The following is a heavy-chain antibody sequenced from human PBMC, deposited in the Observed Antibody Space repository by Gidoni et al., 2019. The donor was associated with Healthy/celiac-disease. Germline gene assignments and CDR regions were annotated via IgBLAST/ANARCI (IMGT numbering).Heavy chain of an antibody. D-gene: IGHD6-6*01. V-gene: IGHV3-15*01. CDR2: IKSKTDGGTT. Sequence: EVQLVESGGGLVKPGGSLRLSCAASGFTFSNAWMSWVRQAPGKGLEWVGRIKSKTDGGTTDYAAPVKGRFTISRDDSKNTLYLQMNSLKTEDTAVYYCTRRGHGSSPGGDYYYYYYMDVWGKGTTVTVSS. J-gene: IGHJ6*03. CDR1: GFTFSNAW. CDR3: TRRGHGSSPGGDYYYYYYMDV.